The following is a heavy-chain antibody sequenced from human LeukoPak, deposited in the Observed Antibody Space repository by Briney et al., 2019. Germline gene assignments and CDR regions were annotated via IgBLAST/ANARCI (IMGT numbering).Heavy chain of an antibody. CDR3: ARESAYYYDSSGYYLAEYFQH. V-gene: IGHV1-69*04. J-gene: IGHJ1*01. CDR1: GGTFSSYA. Sequence: SVKVSCTASGGTFSSYAISWVRQAPGQGLEWMGRIIPILGIANYAQKFQGRVTITADKSTSTAYMELSSLRSEDTAVYYCARESAYYYDSSGYYLAEYFQHWGQGTLVTVSS. CDR2: IIPILGIA. D-gene: IGHD3-22*01.